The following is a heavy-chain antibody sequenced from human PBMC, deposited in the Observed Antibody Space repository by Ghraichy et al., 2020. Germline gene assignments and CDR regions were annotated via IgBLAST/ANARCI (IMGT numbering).Heavy chain of an antibody. J-gene: IGHJ4*02. CDR1: GFTFTNYA. Sequence: LSLTCVASGFTFTNYAMSWVRQAPGKGLQWVSDITGSGGNTYYADSVKGRFTISRDQSKNTLYLQMSSLRAEDTAVYYCAKQGSTWYRPFDYWGQGTLVTVSS. V-gene: IGHV3-23*01. CDR2: ITGSGGNT. CDR3: AKQGSTWYRPFDY. D-gene: IGHD6-13*01.